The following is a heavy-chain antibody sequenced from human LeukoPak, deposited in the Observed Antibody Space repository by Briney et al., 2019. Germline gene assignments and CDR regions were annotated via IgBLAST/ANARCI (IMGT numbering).Heavy chain of an antibody. J-gene: IGHJ6*02. D-gene: IGHD4-23*01. CDR1: GGSISSNDYY. CDR2: IYYTGST. CDR3: ARFLYGPNSNGMDV. V-gene: IGHV4-30-4*01. Sequence: PSQTLSLTCTVSGGSISSNDYYWSWVRQPPGKGLEWIGYIYYTGSTYYSPSLKSRVSISVDTSKNQFSLKLSSVTVADTAVYYCARFLYGPNSNGMDVWGQGTTVTVSS.